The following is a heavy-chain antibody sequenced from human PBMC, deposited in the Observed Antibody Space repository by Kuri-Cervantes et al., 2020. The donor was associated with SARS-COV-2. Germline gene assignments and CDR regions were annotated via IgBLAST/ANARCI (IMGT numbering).Heavy chain of an antibody. CDR3: AKDPGLFEDYGYSYAAY. Sequence: GGSLRLSCAASGFTFSSYAMHWVRQAPGKGLEWVAVISYDGSNKYYADSVKGRFTISRDNSKNTLYLQMNSLRAEDTAVYYCAKDPGLFEDYGYSYAAYWGQGTLVTVSS. V-gene: IGHV3-30-3*01. J-gene: IGHJ4*02. CDR1: GFTFSSYA. D-gene: IGHD5-18*01. CDR2: ISYDGSNK.